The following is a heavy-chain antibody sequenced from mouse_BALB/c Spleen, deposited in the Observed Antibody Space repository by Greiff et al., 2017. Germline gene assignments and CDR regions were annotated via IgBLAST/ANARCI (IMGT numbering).Heavy chain of an antibody. J-gene: IGHJ4*01. D-gene: IGHD1-2*01. CDR1: GFNIKDYY. V-gene: IGHV14-4*02. CDR3: NAGLRLHYYAMDY. CDR2: IDPENGDT. Sequence: EGQLQQSGAELVRSGASVKLSCTASGFNIKDYYMHWVKQRPEQGLEWIGWIDPENGDTEYAPKFQGKATMTADTSSNTAYLQLSSLTSEDTAVYYCNAGLRLHYYAMDYWGQGTSVTVSS.